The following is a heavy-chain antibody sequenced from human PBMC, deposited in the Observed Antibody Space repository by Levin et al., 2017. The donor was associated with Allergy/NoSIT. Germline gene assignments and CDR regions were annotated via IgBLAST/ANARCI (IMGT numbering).Heavy chain of an antibody. V-gene: IGHV5-51*01. D-gene: IGHD3-16*01. CDR3: ARQHWASAETHDAFHI. J-gene: IGHJ3*02. CDR1: GYIFPSYW. CDR2: IYPGDSDT. Sequence: PGESLKISCKASGYIFPSYWIGWVRQMPGKGLEWMGIIYPGDSDTRYSPSFQGQVTISADKSISTAYLQWNSLKASDTAMYYCARQHWASAETHDAFHIWGQGTMVTVSS.